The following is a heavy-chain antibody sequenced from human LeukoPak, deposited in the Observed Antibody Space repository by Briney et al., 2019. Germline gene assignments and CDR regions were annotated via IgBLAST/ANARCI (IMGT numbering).Heavy chain of an antibody. D-gene: IGHD2-2*01. Sequence: PSETLSLTCTVSGYSISSGYCWGWIRQPPGKGLEWIGSICHSGSTYYNPSLRSRVTISLDTSKNQFSLNLRSLTAADTAVYYCMRDTRLMPAVGPGQDYWGRGTLATVSS. J-gene: IGHJ4*02. CDR2: ICHSGST. CDR1: GYSISSGYC. V-gene: IGHV4-38-2*02. CDR3: MRDTRLMPAVGPGQDY.